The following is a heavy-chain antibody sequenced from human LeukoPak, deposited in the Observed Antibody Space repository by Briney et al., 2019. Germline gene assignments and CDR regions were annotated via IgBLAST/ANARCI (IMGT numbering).Heavy chain of an antibody. Sequence: PGGSLRFSCAASGFTFSNYAMSWVRQAPGKGLAWVSGISGDGGSTYYADSVKGRFTISRDNSKNTLYLQMNSLRADDTAVYHCARQGGPENNWFDPWGQGTLVTVSS. CDR1: GFTFSNYA. J-gene: IGHJ5*02. D-gene: IGHD3-16*01. V-gene: IGHV3-23*01. CDR2: ISGDGGST. CDR3: ARQGGPENNWFDP.